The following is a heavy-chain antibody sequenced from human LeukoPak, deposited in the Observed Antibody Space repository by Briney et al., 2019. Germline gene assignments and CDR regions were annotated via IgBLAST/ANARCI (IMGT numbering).Heavy chain of an antibody. Sequence: GGSLRLASAVYGFTFSGSWMGWYRQAPGKGLEWVASINSDGSEGYYADVVKGRFTISRDNAKNSLYLQINSLRAEDTAVYYCARSSYSSSTSVWGQGTTVTVSS. J-gene: IGHJ6*02. CDR2: INSDGSEG. D-gene: IGHD6-6*01. V-gene: IGHV3-7*03. CDR1: GFTFSGSW. CDR3: ARSSYSSSTSV.